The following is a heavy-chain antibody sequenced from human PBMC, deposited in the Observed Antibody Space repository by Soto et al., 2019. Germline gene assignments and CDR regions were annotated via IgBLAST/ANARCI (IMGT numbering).Heavy chain of an antibody. V-gene: IGHV4-59*01. J-gene: IGHJ4*02. D-gene: IGHD2-15*01. Sequence: SETLSLTCTVSGGSISSYYWSWIRQPPGKGLEWIGYIYYSGSTNYNPSLKSRVTISVDTSKNQFSLKLSSVTAADTAVYYCARSPIGWFPLYYFDYWGQGTLVPVSS. CDR2: IYYSGST. CDR3: ARSPIGWFPLYYFDY. CDR1: GGSISSYY.